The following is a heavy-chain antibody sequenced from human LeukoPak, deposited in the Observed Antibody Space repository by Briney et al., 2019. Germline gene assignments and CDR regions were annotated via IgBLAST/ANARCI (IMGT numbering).Heavy chain of an antibody. CDR1: GFTFSSYG. Sequence: GGSLRLSCAASGFTFSSYGMHWVRQAPGKGLEWVAFIRYDGSNKYYADSVKGRFTISRDNSKNTLYLQMNSLRAEGTAVYYCPVDTAMVTTGGYWGQGTLVTVSS. CDR3: PVDTAMVTTGGY. J-gene: IGHJ4*02. CDR2: IRYDGSNK. V-gene: IGHV3-30*02. D-gene: IGHD5-18*01.